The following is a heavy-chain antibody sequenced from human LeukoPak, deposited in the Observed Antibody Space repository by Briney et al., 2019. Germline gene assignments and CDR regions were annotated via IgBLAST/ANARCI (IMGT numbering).Heavy chain of an antibody. V-gene: IGHV3-33*01. CDR2: IWHDASKK. J-gene: IGHJ4*02. CDR1: GFTFSSYG. D-gene: IGHD2-2*01. Sequence: PGGSLRLSCEASGFTFSSYGMHWVRQAPGKGLEWVAVIWHDASKKYYADSVKGRFTISRDNSKNTLFLQLNSLRAEDTAVYYCARDPASAWAAWGQGTLVTVSS. CDR3: ARDPASAWAA.